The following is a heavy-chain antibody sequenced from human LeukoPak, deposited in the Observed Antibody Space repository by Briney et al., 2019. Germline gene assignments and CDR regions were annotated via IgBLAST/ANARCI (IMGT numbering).Heavy chain of an antibody. D-gene: IGHD4-11*01. V-gene: IGHV4-34*01. CDR2: IKRYGST. CDR1: GGSLSGYY. CDR3: ARNMTTDYYYYMDV. Sequence: SSETLSHTCAVYGGSLSGYYWSWSRQPPGKGLEWIGDIKRYGSTNYNPSLKSRDTISVDTSNNQFSLKLSSVTAADTAVYYCARNMTTDYYYYMDVWGKGTTVTVS. J-gene: IGHJ6*03.